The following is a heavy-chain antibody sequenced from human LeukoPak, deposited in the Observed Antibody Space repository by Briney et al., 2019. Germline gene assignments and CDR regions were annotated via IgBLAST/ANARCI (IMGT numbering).Heavy chain of an antibody. D-gene: IGHD6-13*01. Sequence: ASVKVSCKASGGTFISYAISWVRQAPGQGLEWMGGIIPIFGTANYAQKFQGRVTITADESTSTAYMELSSLRSEDTAVYYCARALRSWYKEAYRYYFDYWGQGTLVTVSS. CDR1: GGTFISYA. CDR2: IIPIFGTA. CDR3: ARALRSWYKEAYRYYFDY. J-gene: IGHJ4*02. V-gene: IGHV1-69*13.